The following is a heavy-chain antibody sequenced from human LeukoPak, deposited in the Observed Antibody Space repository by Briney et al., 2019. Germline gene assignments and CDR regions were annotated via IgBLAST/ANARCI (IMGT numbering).Heavy chain of an antibody. V-gene: IGHV1-8*03. Sequence: ASVKVSCKASGYTFTTSVMHWVRQAPGQGLEWMGWMNPNSGNTGYAQKFQGRVTITRNTSISTAYMELSSLRSEDTAVYYCARGEGGLEEKFDYWGQGTLVTVSS. CDR2: MNPNSGNT. CDR1: GYTFTTSV. J-gene: IGHJ4*02. D-gene: IGHD5-12*01. CDR3: ARGEGGLEEKFDY.